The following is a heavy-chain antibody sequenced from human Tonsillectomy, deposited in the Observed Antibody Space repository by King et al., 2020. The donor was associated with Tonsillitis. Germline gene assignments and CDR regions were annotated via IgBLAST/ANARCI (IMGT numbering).Heavy chain of an antibody. D-gene: IGHD2-2*01. CDR2: IYYSGGT. V-gene: IGHV4-31*03. CDR1: GGSISSGGYY. CDR3: TRVPNCSSTSCYFAGAFDI. Sequence: QLQESGPGLVKPSQTLSLTCTVSGGSISSGGYYWSWIRQHPGKGLEWLGYIYYSGGTYYNPSLKSRVTISVDTSKNQFSLKLSSVTAADTAIYYCTRVPNCSSTSCYFAGAFDIWGQGTMVTVSS. J-gene: IGHJ3*02.